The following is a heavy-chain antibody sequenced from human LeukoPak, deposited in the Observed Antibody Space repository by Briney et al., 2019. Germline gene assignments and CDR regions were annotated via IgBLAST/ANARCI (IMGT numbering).Heavy chain of an antibody. D-gene: IGHD3-22*01. Sequence: GGSLRLSCAASGFTFSSYWMSWVRQAPGKGLEWVANIKQDGSEKYYVDSVKGRFTISRDNAKNSLYLQMNSLRAEDTAVYYCARAPRGHYYDSRGYYYGLVYFDYWGQGTLVTVSS. CDR1: GFTFSSYW. J-gene: IGHJ4*02. V-gene: IGHV3-7*01. CDR2: IKQDGSEK. CDR3: ARAPRGHYYDSRGYYYGLVYFDY.